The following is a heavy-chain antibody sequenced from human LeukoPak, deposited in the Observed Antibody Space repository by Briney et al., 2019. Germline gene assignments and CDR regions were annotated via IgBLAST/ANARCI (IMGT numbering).Heavy chain of an antibody. D-gene: IGHD4-17*01. CDR3: ARDAYGDYGGYFDY. CDR1: GGSISNYY. Sequence: SETLSLTCTVSGGSISNYYWSWIRQPPGKGLEWIGYIYYSGSTNYNPSLKSRVTISVDTSKNQFSLKLSSVTAADTAVYYCARDAYGDYGGYFDYWGQGTLVTVSS. CDR2: IYYSGST. J-gene: IGHJ4*02. V-gene: IGHV4-59*01.